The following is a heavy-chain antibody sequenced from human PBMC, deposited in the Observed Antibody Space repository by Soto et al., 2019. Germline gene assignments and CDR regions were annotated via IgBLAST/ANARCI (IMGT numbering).Heavy chain of an antibody. CDR1: GGSVSSYY. V-gene: IGHV4-59*02. D-gene: IGHD6-19*01. CDR2: IYFTGST. CDR3: VRGRIEVAGTLHP. Sequence: SETLSLTCTVSGGSVSSYYWSWIRQPPGKGLEWIGYIYFTGSTDYNPSLKSRIAISVDTSKNQFSLKLSSVTAADTAVYFCVRGRIEVAGTLHPCGQGTLVTVSS. J-gene: IGHJ5*02.